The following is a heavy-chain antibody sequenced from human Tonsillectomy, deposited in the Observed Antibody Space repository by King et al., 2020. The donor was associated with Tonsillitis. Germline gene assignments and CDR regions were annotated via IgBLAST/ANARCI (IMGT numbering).Heavy chain of an antibody. Sequence: QLQESGPGLVKPSETLSLTCTVSGGSVSSGSYYWSWIRQPPVKGLEWIGDIYYSGSTNYNPSLKSRVTISVDTSKNQFSLNLSSVTAADTAVSYCARDLYRSGDFYFDYWGLGTMVTVSS. CDR3: ARDLYRSGDFYFDY. D-gene: IGHD6-19*01. J-gene: IGHJ4*02. CDR1: GGSVSSGSYY. CDR2: IYYSGST. V-gene: IGHV4-61*01.